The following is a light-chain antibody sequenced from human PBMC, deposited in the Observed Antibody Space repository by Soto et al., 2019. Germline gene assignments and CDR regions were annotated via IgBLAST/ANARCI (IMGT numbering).Light chain of an antibody. J-gene: IGLJ3*02. Sequence: SYELTQPPSVSVAPGRTAIITCGGSKVGSKSVNWYQQKPGQAPVLVIYYDVDRPSGIPERFSGSNSGDTATLTIASVEAGDEAAYYCQVWDGSTHHLVFGGGTKLTVL. CDR2: YDV. CDR1: KVGSKS. V-gene: IGLV3-21*04. CDR3: QVWDGSTHHLV.